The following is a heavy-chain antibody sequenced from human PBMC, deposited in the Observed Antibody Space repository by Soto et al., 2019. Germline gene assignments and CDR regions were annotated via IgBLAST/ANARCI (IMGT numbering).Heavy chain of an antibody. J-gene: IGHJ5*02. Sequence: SETLSLTCTVSGASMNSYHWSWIRQPAGKGLEWIGHIHSTGSTNYNPSLKSRVTMSVDTSKNQFSLRLMSLTAADTAVYYCARDQGVAAAGITWFDPWGQGSLVTVSS. CDR3: ARDQGVAAAGITWFDP. CDR2: IHSTGST. D-gene: IGHD6-13*01. V-gene: IGHV4-4*07. CDR1: GASMNSYH.